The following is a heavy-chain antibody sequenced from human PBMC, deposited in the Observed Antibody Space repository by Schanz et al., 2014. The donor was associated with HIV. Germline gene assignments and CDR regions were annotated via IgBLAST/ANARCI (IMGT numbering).Heavy chain of an antibody. CDR3: AKVVRFAMVTAPYYFDS. CDR2: ITGSGVST. Sequence: VQLVESGGGVVRPGRSLRLSYAASGFTFRSYAMTWVRQAPGKGLDWVSGITGSGVSTYYADSVKGRFTISRDNSKNTLYLQMNSLRAEDTAVYYCAKVVRFAMVTAPYYFDSWGQGTLVTVSS. D-gene: IGHD2-15*01. CDR1: GFTFRSYA. V-gene: IGHV3-23*04. J-gene: IGHJ4*02.